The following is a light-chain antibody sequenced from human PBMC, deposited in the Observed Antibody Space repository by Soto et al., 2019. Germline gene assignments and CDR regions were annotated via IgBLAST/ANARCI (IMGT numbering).Light chain of an antibody. J-gene: IGLJ2*01. CDR3: AAWDDSLRGLA. CDR1: SSNIGSNY. CDR2: RNN. V-gene: IGLV1-47*01. Sequence: QAVVTQPPSASGTPGQRVTISCSGSSSNIGSNYVYWYQQLPGTAPKLLIYRNNQRPSGVPDRFSGSKSGTSASLAISGLRSEDEADYYCAAWDDSLRGLAFGGGTKLTVL.